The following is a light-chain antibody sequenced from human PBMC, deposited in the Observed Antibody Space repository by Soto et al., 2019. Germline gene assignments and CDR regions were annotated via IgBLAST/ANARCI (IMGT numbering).Light chain of an antibody. CDR3: QQLNSSPIT. V-gene: IGKV1-9*01. Sequence: QLTQSPSSLSASVGARVTIACRASQVISSYLAWYQQKPGKAPKLLIYAASTLQSGVPSRFSGSGSGTDFTLTISSLQPEDFATYYCQQLNSSPITFGQGTRLEIK. CDR2: AAS. CDR1: QVISSY. J-gene: IGKJ5*01.